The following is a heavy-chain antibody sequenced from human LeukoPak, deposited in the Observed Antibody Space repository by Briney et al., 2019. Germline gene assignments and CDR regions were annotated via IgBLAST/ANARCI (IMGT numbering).Heavy chain of an antibody. CDR3: ARGLPGIAASGIDFDH. Sequence: GGSLRLSCAASGFTFSSYWMSWVRQAPGKGLEWVANIKQDGSEKYYVDSVKGRFTISRDNAKNTLYLQMNSLRAEDTAVYFCARGLPGIAASGIDFDHWGQGTLVTVSS. V-gene: IGHV3-7*01. J-gene: IGHJ4*02. CDR1: GFTFSSYW. CDR2: IKQDGSEK. D-gene: IGHD6-13*01.